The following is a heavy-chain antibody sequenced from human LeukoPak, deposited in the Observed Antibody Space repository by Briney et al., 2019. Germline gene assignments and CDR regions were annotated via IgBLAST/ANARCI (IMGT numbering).Heavy chain of an antibody. CDR1: GGSFSGYY. J-gene: IGHJ5*02. V-gene: IGHV4-34*01. CDR2: INHSGST. CDR3: ARGSYYDFWSGYYQIVPFDP. Sequence: SETLSLTCAVYGGSFSGYYWSWIRQPPGKGLEWIGEINHSGSTNYNPSLKSRVTISGDTSKNQFSLKLSSVTAADTAVYYCARGSYYDFWSGYYQIVPFDPWGQGTLVTVSS. D-gene: IGHD3-3*01.